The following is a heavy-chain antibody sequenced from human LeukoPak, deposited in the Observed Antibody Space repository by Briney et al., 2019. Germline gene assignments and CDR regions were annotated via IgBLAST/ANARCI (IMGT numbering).Heavy chain of an antibody. CDR2: ISGGGETT. J-gene: IGHJ3*02. CDR3: AKDKSGWYPGAFDI. CDR1: GFTFNNYA. V-gene: IGHV3-23*01. D-gene: IGHD6-19*01. Sequence: GGSLRLSCAASGFTFNNYAMNWVRQAPGKGLEWVSSISGGGETTYYADSAKGRFTISRDNSQNTLYLQMNSLRAEDTAVYYCAKDKSGWYPGAFDIWGQGTMVTVSS.